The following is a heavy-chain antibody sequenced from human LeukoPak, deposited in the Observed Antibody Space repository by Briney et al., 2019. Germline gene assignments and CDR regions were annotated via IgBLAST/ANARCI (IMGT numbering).Heavy chain of an antibody. J-gene: IGHJ4*02. CDR2: IYYNGNT. V-gene: IGHV4-59*08. CDR1: GGSISSYY. Sequence: PSETLSLTCTVSGGSISSYYWSWIRQPPGKGLEWIGYIYYNGNTNYIPSLKSRVTISVDTSKNQFSLRLSSVTAADTAVYYCARNGNWIYVDYWGQGTLVTVSS. CDR3: ARNGNWIYVDY. D-gene: IGHD1-1*01.